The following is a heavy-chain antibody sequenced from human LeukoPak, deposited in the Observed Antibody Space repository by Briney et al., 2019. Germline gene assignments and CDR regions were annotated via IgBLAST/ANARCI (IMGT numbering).Heavy chain of an antibody. Sequence: GGSLRLSCAASGNYWMHWVRQAPGKGLVWVSHINSDGSWTSYADSVKGRFTISRDSAKNTVYLQMNSLRAEDTAVYYCARVGEHYGDYVDFDYWGQGTLVTVSS. CDR2: INSDGSWT. CDR3: ARVGEHYGDYVDFDY. CDR1: GNYW. V-gene: IGHV3-74*01. D-gene: IGHD4-17*01. J-gene: IGHJ4*02.